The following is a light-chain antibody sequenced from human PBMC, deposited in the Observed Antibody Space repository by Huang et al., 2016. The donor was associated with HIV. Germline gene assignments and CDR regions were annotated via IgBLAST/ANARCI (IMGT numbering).Light chain of an antibody. CDR1: QRISSW. CDR2: KAS. V-gene: IGKV1-5*03. CDR3: QQYNSLAWT. Sequence: DIQMTQSPSTLSASVGDRVTITCRASQRISSWLAWYQQKPGKAPNLLIYKASSLEIWVPSRFSVSGSGTEFTLTISSLQPDDFATYYCQQYNSLAWTFGQGTKVEIK. J-gene: IGKJ1*01.